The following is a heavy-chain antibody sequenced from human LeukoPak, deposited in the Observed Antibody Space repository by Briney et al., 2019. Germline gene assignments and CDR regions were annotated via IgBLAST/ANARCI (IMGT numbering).Heavy chain of an antibody. V-gene: IGHV3-21*01. Sequence: GGSLRLSCAASGFTFSSYSMNWVRQAPGKGLEWVSSISSSSSYIYYADSVKGRFTISRDNDKNSLYLQMNSLRAEDTAVYYCVREIAARPIDCWGQGTLVTVSS. D-gene: IGHD6-6*01. J-gene: IGHJ4*02. CDR3: VREIAARPIDC. CDR2: ISSSSSYI. CDR1: GFTFSSYS.